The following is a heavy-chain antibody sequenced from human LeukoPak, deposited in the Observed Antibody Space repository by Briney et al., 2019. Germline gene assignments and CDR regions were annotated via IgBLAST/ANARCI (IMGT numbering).Heavy chain of an antibody. CDR1: GGTFSSYA. D-gene: IGHD3-10*01. Sequence: SVKVSCKASGGTFSSYAISWVRQAPGQGLEWMGGIIPIFGTANYAQKFQGRVTITADESTSTAYMELSRLRSDDTAVYYCARPYYATDAFDIWGQGTMVTVSS. V-gene: IGHV1-69*13. J-gene: IGHJ3*02. CDR2: IIPIFGTA. CDR3: ARPYYATDAFDI.